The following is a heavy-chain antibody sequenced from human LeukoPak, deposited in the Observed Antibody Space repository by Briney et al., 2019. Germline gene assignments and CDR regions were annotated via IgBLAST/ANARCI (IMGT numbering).Heavy chain of an antibody. CDR1: GFTSSSYA. J-gene: IGHJ4*02. CDR3: SKELDYTTYGYYFDY. V-gene: IGHV3-23*01. CDR2: IGAGGTFT. Sequence: PGGSLRLSCTASGFTSSSYAMNWVRQAPGKGLEWVSGIGAGGTFTYYADSVKGRFTISRNNSRNTLYLQMNSLRADDPAVYYCSKELDYTTYGYYFDYWGQGTLVTVSS. D-gene: IGHD4-11*01.